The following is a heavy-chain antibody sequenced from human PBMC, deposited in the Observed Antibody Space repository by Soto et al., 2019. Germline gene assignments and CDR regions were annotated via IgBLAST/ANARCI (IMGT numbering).Heavy chain of an antibody. CDR1: GFTFRSYG. D-gene: IGHD5-18*01. CDR2: IWYDGSNK. J-gene: IGHJ4*02. Sequence: GGSLRLSCAASGFTFRSYGMHWVRQAPGKGLEWVAVIWYDGSNKYYADSVKGRFTISRDNSKNTLYLQMNSLRAEDTAVYYCARDLSRGYSYGSDYWGQGTLVTVSS. V-gene: IGHV3-33*01. CDR3: ARDLSRGYSYGSDY.